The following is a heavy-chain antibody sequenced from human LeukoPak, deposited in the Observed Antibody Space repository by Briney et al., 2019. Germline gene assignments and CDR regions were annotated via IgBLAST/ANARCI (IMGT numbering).Heavy chain of an antibody. D-gene: IGHD4-11*01. CDR2: IIPIFATA. Sequence: GASVKVSCKASGGTFSSYAISWVRQAPGQGLEWMGGIIPIFATANYAQKFQGRVTITADESTSTAYMELSSLRSEDTAVYYCAREGPRGDYPYYFDYWGQGTLVTVSS. J-gene: IGHJ4*02. CDR1: GGTFSSYA. V-gene: IGHV1-69*13. CDR3: AREGPRGDYPYYFDY.